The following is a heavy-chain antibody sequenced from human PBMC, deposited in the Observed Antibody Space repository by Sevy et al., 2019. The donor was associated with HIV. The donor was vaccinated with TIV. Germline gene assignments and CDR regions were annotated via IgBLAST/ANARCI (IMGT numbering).Heavy chain of an antibody. CDR1: GFTFGDYA. Sequence: GGSLRLSCTTFGFTFGDYAINWVRQAPGKGLEWVAFLKNKANGGTVDYAASVKGRFTISRDDSKSIAYLQMNDLKTEDTAVYYCTRWKAAQSIFDYWGLGALVTVSS. D-gene: IGHD6-25*01. V-gene: IGHV3-49*04. J-gene: IGHJ4*02. CDR2: LKNKANGGTV. CDR3: TRWKAAQSIFDY.